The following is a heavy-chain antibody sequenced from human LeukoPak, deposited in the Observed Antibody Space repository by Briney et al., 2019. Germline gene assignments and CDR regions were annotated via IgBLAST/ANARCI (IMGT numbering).Heavy chain of an antibody. CDR2: IYTSGST. CDR3: AREVEMATIY. D-gene: IGHD5-24*01. Sequence: SGTLSLTCTVSGGSISSGSYYWSWIRQPAGKGLEWIGRIYTSGSTNYNPSLKSRVTILVDTSKNQFSLKLSSVTAADTAVYYCAREVEMATIYWGQGTLVTVSS. V-gene: IGHV4-61*02. CDR1: GGSISSGSYY. J-gene: IGHJ4*02.